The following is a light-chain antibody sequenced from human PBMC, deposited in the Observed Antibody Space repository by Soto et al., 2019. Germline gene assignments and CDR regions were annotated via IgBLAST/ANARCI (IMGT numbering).Light chain of an antibody. CDR1: QSVSNN. V-gene: IGKV3-15*01. CDR3: QQYNNWWT. Sequence: EIVMTQSPATLSVSPGERATLSCRASQSVSNNLAWYQKKPGQAPRLIIYGASTRATGIPDRFSGSGSGTEFTLTISSLQSEDFAVYYCQQYNNWWTFGQGTKVEIK. J-gene: IGKJ1*01. CDR2: GAS.